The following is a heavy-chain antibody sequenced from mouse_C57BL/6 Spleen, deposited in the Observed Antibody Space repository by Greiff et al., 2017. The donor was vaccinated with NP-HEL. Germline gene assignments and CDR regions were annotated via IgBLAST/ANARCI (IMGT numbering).Heavy chain of an antibody. D-gene: IGHD1-1*01. CDR2: INPSNGGT. CDR3: ASSPSTVVAPYYFDY. J-gene: IGHJ2*01. CDR1: GYTFTSYW. Sequence: QVQLQQPGTELVKPGASVKLSCKASGYTFTSYWMHWVKQRPGQGLEWIGNINPSNGGTNYNEKFKSKATLTVDKSSSTAYMQLSSLTSEDSAVYYCASSPSTVVAPYYFDYWGQGTTLTVSS. V-gene: IGHV1-53*01.